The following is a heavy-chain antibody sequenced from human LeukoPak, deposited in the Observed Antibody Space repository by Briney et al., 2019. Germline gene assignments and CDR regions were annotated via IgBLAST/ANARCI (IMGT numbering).Heavy chain of an antibody. CDR1: GGTFTSYA. V-gene: IGHV1-69*04. Sequence: GASVKVSCKASGGTFTSYAISWVRQAPGQGLEWMGRIIPILGIANYAQKFQGRVTMTRDTSISTAYMELSRLRSDDTTVYYCARGASSIRNYYYYMDFWGKGTTVTVSS. D-gene: IGHD2-2*01. J-gene: IGHJ6*03. CDR3: ARGASSIRNYYYYMDF. CDR2: IIPILGIA.